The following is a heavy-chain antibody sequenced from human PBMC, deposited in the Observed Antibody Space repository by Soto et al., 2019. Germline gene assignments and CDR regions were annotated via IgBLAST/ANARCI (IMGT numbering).Heavy chain of an antibody. J-gene: IGHJ4*02. CDR3: AKDHNDCTNGVCYYFDY. V-gene: IGHV3-23*01. Sequence: GGSLRLSCAASGFTFSSYAMSWVRQAPGKGLEWVSAISGSGGSTYYADSVKGRFTISRDNSKNTLYLQMNSLRAEDTAVYYCAKDHNDCTNGVCYYFDYWGQGTLVTVSS. D-gene: IGHD2-8*01. CDR1: GFTFSSYA. CDR2: ISGSGGST.